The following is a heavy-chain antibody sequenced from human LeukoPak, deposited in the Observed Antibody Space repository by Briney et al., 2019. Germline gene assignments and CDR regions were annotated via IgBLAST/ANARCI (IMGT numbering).Heavy chain of an antibody. CDR2: ISTSGTTI. CDR1: GFTVSSYY. CDR3: ARGVDTNGYYYGRCDY. J-gene: IGHJ4*02. Sequence: GGSLRLSCAASGFTVSSYYMNWVRQAPGKGLKWVSYISTSGTTIHYADSVKGRFTISRDNARNSLYLQMNSLSAEDTAVYYCARGVDTNGYYYGRCDYWGQGTLVTVSS. V-gene: IGHV3-48*03. D-gene: IGHD3-22*01.